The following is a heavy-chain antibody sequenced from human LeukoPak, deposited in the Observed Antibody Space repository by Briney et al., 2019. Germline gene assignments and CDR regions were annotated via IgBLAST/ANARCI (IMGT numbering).Heavy chain of an antibody. Sequence: PSETLSLTCAVYGGSFSGYYWSWIRQPPGKGLGWIGEIDHSGSTNYNPSLKSRVTISVDTSKNQFSLKLSSVTAADTAVYYCARGRLRITMVRGDVDAFDIWGQGTMVTVSS. J-gene: IGHJ3*02. CDR2: IDHSGST. CDR3: ARGRLRITMVRGDVDAFDI. V-gene: IGHV4-34*01. CDR1: GGSFSGYY. D-gene: IGHD3-10*01.